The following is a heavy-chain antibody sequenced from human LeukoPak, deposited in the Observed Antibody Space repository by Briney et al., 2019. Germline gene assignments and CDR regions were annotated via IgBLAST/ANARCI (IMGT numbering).Heavy chain of an antibody. CDR2: IYTSGST. Sequence: SETLSLTCTVSGGSISSYYWSWIRQPPGKGLEWIGYIYTSGSTNYNPSLKSRVTISVDTSKNQCSLKLSSVTAADTAVYYCARQVRAAVHGYYMDVWGKGTTVTVSS. J-gene: IGHJ6*03. V-gene: IGHV4-4*09. CDR1: GGSISSYY. D-gene: IGHD6-13*01. CDR3: ARQVRAAVHGYYMDV.